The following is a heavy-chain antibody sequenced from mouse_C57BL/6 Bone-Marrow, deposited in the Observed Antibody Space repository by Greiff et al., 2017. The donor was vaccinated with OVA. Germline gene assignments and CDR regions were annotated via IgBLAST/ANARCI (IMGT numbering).Heavy chain of an antibody. D-gene: IGHD2-4*01. J-gene: IGHJ1*03. CDR1: GFTFSDYY. V-gene: IGHV5-16*01. CDR3: ARDADYYDFYWYFDV. CDR2: INYDGSST. Sequence: EVQLVESEGGLVQPGSSMKLSCTASGFTFSDYYMAWVRQVPEKGLEWVANINYDGSSTYYLDSLKSRFIISRDNAKNILYLQMSSLKSEDTATYYCARDADYYDFYWYFDVWGTGTTVTVSS.